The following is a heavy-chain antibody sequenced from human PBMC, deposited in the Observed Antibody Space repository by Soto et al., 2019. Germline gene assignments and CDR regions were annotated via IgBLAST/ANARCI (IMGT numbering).Heavy chain of an antibody. Sequence: GGSLRLSCAASGFTFSSYGMRWVRQAPVKGLEWVAVISYDGSNKYFADSVKGRFTVSRDNSENTLYLHMNSLRAEDTAVYYCAKDKDLGAAGYYFDFWGQGTLVTVSS. V-gene: IGHV3-30*18. CDR1: GFTFSSYG. J-gene: IGHJ4*02. D-gene: IGHD6-13*01. CDR2: ISYDGSNK. CDR3: AKDKDLGAAGYYFDF.